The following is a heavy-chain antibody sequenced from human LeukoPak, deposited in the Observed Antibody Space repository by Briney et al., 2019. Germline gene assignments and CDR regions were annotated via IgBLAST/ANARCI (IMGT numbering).Heavy chain of an antibody. Sequence: GGSLRLSCAASGFTFDDYAMHWVRQAPGKGLEWVSGISWNSGSIGYADSVRGRFTISRDNAKNSLYLQMNSLRVEDTAVYYCARDLGATIFDFDYWGQGTLVTVSS. CDR3: ARDLGATIFDFDY. D-gene: IGHD1-26*01. CDR1: GFTFDDYA. CDR2: ISWNSGSI. J-gene: IGHJ4*02. V-gene: IGHV3-9*01.